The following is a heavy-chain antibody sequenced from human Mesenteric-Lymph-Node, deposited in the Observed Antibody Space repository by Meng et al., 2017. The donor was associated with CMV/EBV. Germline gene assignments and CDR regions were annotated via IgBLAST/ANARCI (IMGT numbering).Heavy chain of an antibody. D-gene: IGHD1-26*01. CDR2: ISRGCAA. Sequence: GESLKISCAASGFSFATYGMAWVRQAPGKGLEYISDISRGCAAYYADSVKGRFTMSRDNSKNTAYLQMNSLRAEDTAVYYCAKVQSGSNGGQDYWGQGTLVTVSS. V-gene: IGHV3-23*01. CDR3: AKVQSGSNGGQDY. CDR1: GFSFATYG. J-gene: IGHJ4*02.